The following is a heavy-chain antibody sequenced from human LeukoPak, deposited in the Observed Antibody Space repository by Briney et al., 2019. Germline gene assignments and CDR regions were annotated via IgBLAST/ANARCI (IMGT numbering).Heavy chain of an antibody. CDR1: GFIFSTYP. J-gene: IGHJ4*02. D-gene: IGHD2-21*02. CDR3: TRIAYCGGDCYSRFDY. Sequence: GGSLRLSCAASGFIFSTYPMGWVRQAPGKGLEWVSAITGSGDSTFYADSVKGRFTISRDNSKNTLYLQMNSPRAEDTAVYYCTRIAYCGGDCYSRFDYWGQGILVTVTS. CDR2: ITGSGDST. V-gene: IGHV3-23*01.